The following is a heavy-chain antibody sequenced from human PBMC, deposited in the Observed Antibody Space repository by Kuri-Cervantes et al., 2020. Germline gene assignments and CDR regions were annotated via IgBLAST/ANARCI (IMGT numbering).Heavy chain of an antibody. CDR1: GFTFSDYY. CDR3: ARILLFGGLGVDY. CDR2: ISSSGSTI. D-gene: IGHD1-26*01. V-gene: IGHV3-11*01. Sequence: GESLKISCAASGFTFSDYYMSWIRQAPGKGLEWVSYISSSGSTIYYADSVKGQFTISRDNAKNSLYLQMNSLRAEDTAVYYCARILLFGGLGVDYWGQGTLVTVSS. J-gene: IGHJ4*02.